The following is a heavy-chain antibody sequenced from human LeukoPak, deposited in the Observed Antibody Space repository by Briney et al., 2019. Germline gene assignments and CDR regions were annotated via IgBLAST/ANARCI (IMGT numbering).Heavy chain of an antibody. D-gene: IGHD3-3*01. CDR3: ARWTDDFWSGYYEIDY. J-gene: IGHJ4*02. V-gene: IGHV1-18*01. CDR2: ISAYNGNT. Sequence: ASVRVSCTASGYTFTSYGISWVRQAPGQGVEWMGWISAYNGNTNYAQKLQGRVTMTTDTSTSTAYMELRSLRSDDTAVYYCARWTDDFWSGYYEIDYWGQGTLVTVSS. CDR1: GYTFTSYG.